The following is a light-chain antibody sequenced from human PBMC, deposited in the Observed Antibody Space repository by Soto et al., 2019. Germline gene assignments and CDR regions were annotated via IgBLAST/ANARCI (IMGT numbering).Light chain of an antibody. J-gene: IGKJ4*01. CDR2: EAS. Sequence: DIQMTQSPPTLSASVGDRVTITCRASHRISKWLAWYQQKSGKAPKLLIYEASSLKSGVPSRFSGSGSGTEFTLTINSLQPDDVATYYCQQYDTFLTFGGGTRVESK. CDR3: QQYDTFLT. CDR1: HRISKW. V-gene: IGKV1-5*03.